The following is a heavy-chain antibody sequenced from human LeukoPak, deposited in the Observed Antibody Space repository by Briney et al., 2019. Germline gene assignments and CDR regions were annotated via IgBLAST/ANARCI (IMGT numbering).Heavy chain of an antibody. CDR2: MYYSGST. V-gene: IGHV4-39*01. J-gene: IGHJ4*02. Sequence: MASETLSLTCTVPGGSISSGNYYWGWIRQPPGKGLEWIGSMYYSGSTYYNPSLKSRVTISVDTSKNQFSLKLSSVTAADTAVYYCARNVEMATIDYWGQGTLVTVSS. CDR3: ARNVEMATIDY. D-gene: IGHD5-24*01. CDR1: GGSISSGNYY.